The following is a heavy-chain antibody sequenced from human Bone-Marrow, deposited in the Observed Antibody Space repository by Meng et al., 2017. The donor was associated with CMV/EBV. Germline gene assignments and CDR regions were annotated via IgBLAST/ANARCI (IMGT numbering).Heavy chain of an antibody. CDR2: ITGSGGGT. V-gene: IGHV3-23*01. D-gene: IGHD3-10*02. J-gene: IGHJ6*02. CDR1: GFTFRSYA. Sequence: GESLKISCAASGFTFRSYAMSWVRQAPGKGLECVSGITGSGGGTYYADSVKGRFAISRDNSKNTLYLQMNSLRVEDTAVYYCATVCSWVYYSAHYYAMGVWGQGTTVTVSS. CDR3: ATVCSWVYYSAHYYAMGV.